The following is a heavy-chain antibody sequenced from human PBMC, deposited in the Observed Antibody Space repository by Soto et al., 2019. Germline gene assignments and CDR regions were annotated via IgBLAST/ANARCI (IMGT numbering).Heavy chain of an antibody. CDR2: IIPIFSSR. J-gene: IGHJ6*02. D-gene: IGHD2-21*02. CDR3: ARGETDLGV. V-gene: IGHV1-69*01. CDR1: RDTFNKYA. Sequence: QVQLAQSGAEVKKPGSSVKVSCKTSRDTFNKYAFNWVRQAPGQGLEWMGWIIPIFSSRNYAEKFQGRVTITADDSTSTAYMELRSLRFEDPAVYYCARGETDLGVWGQGTTVTVSS.